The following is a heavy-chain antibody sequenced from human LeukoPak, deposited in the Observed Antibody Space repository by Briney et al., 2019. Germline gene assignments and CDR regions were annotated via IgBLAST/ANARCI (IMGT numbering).Heavy chain of an antibody. CDR1: GFTFSSYA. CDR2: ISGSGGST. D-gene: IGHD3-22*01. V-gene: IGHV3-23*01. Sequence: GGSLRLSCAASGFTFSSYAMSWVRQAPGKGLEWVSAISGSGGSTYYADSVKGRFTISRDNSKNTLYLQMNSLRAEDTAVYYCAKDWTPYYYDSSGYYYGTLFDYWGQGTLVTVSS. CDR3: AKDWTPYYYDSSGYYYGTLFDY. J-gene: IGHJ4*02.